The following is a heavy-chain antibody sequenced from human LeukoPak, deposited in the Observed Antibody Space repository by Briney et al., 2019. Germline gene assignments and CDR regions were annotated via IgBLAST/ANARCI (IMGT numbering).Heavy chain of an antibody. CDR1: GGSISSYY. CDR3: ARALNDYGDYMVRWFDP. D-gene: IGHD4-17*01. V-gene: IGHV4-59*01. J-gene: IGHJ5*02. Sequence: KPSETLSLTCTVSGGSISSYYWSWIRQPPGKGLEWIGYIYYSGGTNYNPSLKSRVTISVDTSKNQFSLKLSSVTAADTAVYYCARALNDYGDYMVRWFDPWGQGTLVTVSS. CDR2: IYYSGGT.